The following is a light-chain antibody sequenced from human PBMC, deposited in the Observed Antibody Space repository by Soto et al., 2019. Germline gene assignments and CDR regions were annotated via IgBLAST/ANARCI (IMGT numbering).Light chain of an antibody. CDR3: SSYTSSTTDV. Sequence: QSALTQPASVSGSPGQSIAISCTGTTSDVGAYNYVSWYQQHPGKAPKLMIYQVSNRPSGVSNRFSGSKSGNTASLTISGLQAEDEADYYCSSYTSSTTDVFWTGTKLTVL. CDR1: TSDVGAYNY. CDR2: QVS. V-gene: IGLV2-14*01. J-gene: IGLJ1*01.